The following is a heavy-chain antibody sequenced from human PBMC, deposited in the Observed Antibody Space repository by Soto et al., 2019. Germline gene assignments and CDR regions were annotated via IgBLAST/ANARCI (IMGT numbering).Heavy chain of an antibody. CDR1: GGTFSSCA. CDR2: IIPIFGTA. Sequence: GASVKVSCKASGGTFSSCAISWVRQAPGQGLEWMGGIIPIFGTANYAQKFQGRVTITADESTSTAYMELSSLRSEDTAVYYCARVNYYGSGSYYQYYYYYGMDVWGQGTTVTVSS. V-gene: IGHV1-69*13. J-gene: IGHJ6*02. CDR3: ARVNYYGSGSYYQYYYYYGMDV. D-gene: IGHD3-10*01.